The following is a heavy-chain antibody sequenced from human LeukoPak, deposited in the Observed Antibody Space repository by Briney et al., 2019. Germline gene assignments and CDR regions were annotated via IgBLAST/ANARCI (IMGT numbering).Heavy chain of an antibody. Sequence: ASVKVSCKASGYTFTTYAMHWVRQAPGQRLEWMGWINAGNGNTKYSQKFQTRVTITRDTSASTAYMELSSLRSEDTAVYYCARDPVGSRWPYYFDYWGQGTLVTVSS. D-gene: IGHD6-13*01. CDR3: ARDPVGSRWPYYFDY. CDR2: INAGNGNT. V-gene: IGHV1-3*01. CDR1: GYTFTTYA. J-gene: IGHJ4*02.